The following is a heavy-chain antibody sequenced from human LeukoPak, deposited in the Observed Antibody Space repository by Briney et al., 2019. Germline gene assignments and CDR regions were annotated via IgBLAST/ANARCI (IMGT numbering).Heavy chain of an antibody. Sequence: SETLSLTCSVSGGSISSSSYYWGWIRQPPGKGLEWIAIYSGSTNYNPSLKSRVTISVDTSKNQFSLKLSSVTAADTAVYYCARNSGSYHPLDYWGQGTLVTVSS. CDR1: GGSISSSSYY. J-gene: IGHJ4*02. CDR3: ARNSGSYHPLDY. V-gene: IGHV4-39*07. CDR2: IYSGST. D-gene: IGHD1-26*01.